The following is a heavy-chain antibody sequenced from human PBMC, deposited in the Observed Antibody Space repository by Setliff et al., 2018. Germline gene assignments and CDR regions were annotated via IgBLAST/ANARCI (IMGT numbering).Heavy chain of an antibody. CDR2: IYPADSDP. J-gene: IGHJ3*02. Sequence: GESLKISCKGSGYSFTTYWIGWVRQMPGKGLELMGIIYPADSDPRYSPSFQGQVTISVDKSISTVYLHWSSPKASDTAMYYCARSPLDDAFDIWGQGTMVTVSS. CDR3: ARSPLDDAFDI. V-gene: IGHV5-51*01. CDR1: GYSFTTYW.